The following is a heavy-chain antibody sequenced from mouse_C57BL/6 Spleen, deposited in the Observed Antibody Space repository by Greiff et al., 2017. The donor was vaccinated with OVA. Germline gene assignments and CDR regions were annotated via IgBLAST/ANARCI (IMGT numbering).Heavy chain of an antibody. Sequence: EVQRVESGGGLVKPGGSLKLSCAASGFTFSSYAMSWVRQTPEKRLEWVATISDGGSYTSYPDNVKGRFTISSANANNNLYLQMRHLESEDTAMYYGAGGGDCYYVGYAMDYWGQGTSVTVSS. CDR3: AGGGDCYYVGYAMDY. CDR1: GFTFSSYA. J-gene: IGHJ4*01. CDR2: ISDGGSYT. V-gene: IGHV5-4*01. D-gene: IGHD2-3*01.